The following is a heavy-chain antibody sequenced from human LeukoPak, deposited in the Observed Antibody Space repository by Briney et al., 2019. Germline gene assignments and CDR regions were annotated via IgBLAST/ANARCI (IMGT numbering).Heavy chain of an antibody. D-gene: IGHD2-8*01. V-gene: IGHV3-23*01. Sequence: PGGSLRLSCSASGFTFRNFAISWVRQAPGKGLEWVSSIGGGDTHYADSVKGRFTISRDDSRSMVDLQMSSLRAEDTAVYYCAKDGQSFNSMYDYFDSWGQGTLVTVSS. CDR2: IGGGDT. CDR3: AKDGQSFNSMYDYFDS. CDR1: GFTFRNFA. J-gene: IGHJ4*02.